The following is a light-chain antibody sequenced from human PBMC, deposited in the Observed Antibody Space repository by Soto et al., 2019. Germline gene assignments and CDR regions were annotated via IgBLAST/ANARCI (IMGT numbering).Light chain of an antibody. V-gene: IGLV1-40*01. CDR2: XXX. CDR1: SSNIGAGYD. Sequence: QSVLTQPPSVSGAPGQRVTISCTGSSSNIGAGYDVHWYQQLPGTAPKPLIYXXXXXXXXXXXXXXGAKSGTSASLAITGXXXXXXXXXXXQSYDSSLSGWVFGGGTKLTVL. J-gene: IGLJ3*02. CDR3: QSYDSSLSGWV.